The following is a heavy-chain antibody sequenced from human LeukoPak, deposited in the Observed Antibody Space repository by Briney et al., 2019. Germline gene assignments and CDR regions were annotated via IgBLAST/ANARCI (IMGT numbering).Heavy chain of an antibody. CDR2: MWYDGSNK. J-gene: IGHJ5*02. V-gene: IGHV3-33*01. CDR1: GFTFSIYG. Sequence: GGSLRLSCAASGFTFSIYGMHWVRQAPGKGLEWVAVMWYDGSNKYYADSVKGRFTISRDNTKNTLYLQMDSLRAEDTAVYYCARSKGIAAAISNWFDPWGQGTLVTVSS. D-gene: IGHD6-13*01. CDR3: ARSKGIAAAISNWFDP.